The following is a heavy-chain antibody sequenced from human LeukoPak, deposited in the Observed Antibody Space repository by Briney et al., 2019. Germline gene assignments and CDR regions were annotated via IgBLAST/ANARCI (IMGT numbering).Heavy chain of an antibody. CDR1: GFTFSSHS. Sequence: NSGGSLRLSCAASGFTFSSHSMSWVRQAPGKGLEWVSSISSSSSFVYYADSVKGRFTISRDNARNSLYLQMNSLGAEDTAVYFCARDGYWNYVWDYWGQGTLVTVSS. CDR3: ARDGYWNYVWDY. V-gene: IGHV3-21*01. J-gene: IGHJ4*02. D-gene: IGHD1-7*01. CDR2: ISSSSSFV.